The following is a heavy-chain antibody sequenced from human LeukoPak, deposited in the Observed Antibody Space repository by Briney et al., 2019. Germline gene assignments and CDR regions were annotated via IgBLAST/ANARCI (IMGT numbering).Heavy chain of an antibody. CDR1: GYTFTSYD. CDR3: ARAATPRFATIFGVEDY. J-gene: IGHJ4*02. Sequence: GASVKVSCKASGYTFTSYDINWVRQATGQGLEWMGWMNPNSGNTGYAQKFQGRVTMTRNTSISTAYMELSSLRSEDTAVYYCARAATPRFATIFGVEDYWGQGTLVTVSS. CDR2: MNPNSGNT. D-gene: IGHD3-3*01. V-gene: IGHV1-8*01.